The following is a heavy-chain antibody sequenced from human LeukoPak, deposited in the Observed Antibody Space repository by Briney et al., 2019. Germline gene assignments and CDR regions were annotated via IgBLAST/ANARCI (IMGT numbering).Heavy chain of an antibody. CDR1: GGAITDGNHY. V-gene: IGHV4-31*03. CDR3: ASLSTLGVVHDS. Sequence: SQTLSLTCTVSGGAITDGNHYWSWTRQYPGGGLEWIGYIHYSGSTYYIPSLKSRLTMSLDTSESQFSLRLTSVTAADTAVYYCASLSTLGVVHDSWGQGTLVTVSS. D-gene: IGHD3-10*01. J-gene: IGHJ4*02. CDR2: IHYSGST.